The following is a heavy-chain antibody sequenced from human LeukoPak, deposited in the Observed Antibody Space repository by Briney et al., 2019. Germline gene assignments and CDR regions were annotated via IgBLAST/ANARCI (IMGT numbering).Heavy chain of an antibody. CDR2: INPSGGST. V-gene: IGHV1-46*01. D-gene: IGHD3-22*01. J-gene: IGHJ3*02. CDR3: ARALARSGYFSPDAFDI. Sequence: ASVKVSCKASGGTFSSYAISWVRQAPGQGLEWMGIINPSGGSTSYAQKFQGRVTMTRDTSTSTVYMELSSLRSEDTAVYYCARALARSGYFSPDAFDIWGQGTMVTVSS. CDR1: GGTFSSYA.